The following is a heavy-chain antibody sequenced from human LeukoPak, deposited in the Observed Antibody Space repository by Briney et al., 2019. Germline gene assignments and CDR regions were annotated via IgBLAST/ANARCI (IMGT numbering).Heavy chain of an antibody. J-gene: IGHJ4*02. CDR3: AKGEGGYGDCFDY. CDR1: GFTFSSYG. V-gene: IGHV3-23*01. D-gene: IGHD4-17*01. Sequence: GRSLRLSCAASGFTFSSYGMHWVRQAPGKGLEWVSAISGSGGSTYYADSVKGRFTISRDNSKNTLYLQMNSLRAEDTAVYYCAKGEGGYGDCFDYWGQGTLVTVSS. CDR2: ISGSGGST.